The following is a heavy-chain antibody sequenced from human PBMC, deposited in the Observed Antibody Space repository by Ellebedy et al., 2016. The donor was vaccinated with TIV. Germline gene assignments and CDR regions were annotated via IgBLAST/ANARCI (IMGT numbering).Heavy chain of an antibody. CDR2: LTQDGREE. J-gene: IGHJ4*02. D-gene: IGHD6-6*01. V-gene: IGHV3-7*01. CDR1: GFTFSSYG. Sequence: GESLKISCAASGFTFSSYGMHWVRQAPGWGLEWVANLTQDGREEYYVDSVKGRFTISRDNAKNSLYLQMNSLRVEDTALYHCARSRYPGARSSFDSWGQGTLVTVSS. CDR3: ARSRYPGARSSFDS.